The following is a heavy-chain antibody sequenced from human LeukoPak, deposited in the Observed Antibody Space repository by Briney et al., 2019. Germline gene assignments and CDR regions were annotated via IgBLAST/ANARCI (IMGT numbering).Heavy chain of an antibody. Sequence: GGSLRLSCAASGFTFSSYEMNWVRQAPGKGLEWVSSISSSSSYIYYADSVKGRFTISRDNAKNSLYLQMNSLRAEDTAVYYCARERWELRPGWFDPWGQGTLVTVSS. J-gene: IGHJ5*02. CDR1: GFTFSSYE. D-gene: IGHD1-26*01. V-gene: IGHV3-21*01. CDR3: ARERWELRPGWFDP. CDR2: ISSSSSYI.